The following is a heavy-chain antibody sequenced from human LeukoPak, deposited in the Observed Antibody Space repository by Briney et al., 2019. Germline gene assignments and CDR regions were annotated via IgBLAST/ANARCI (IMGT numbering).Heavy chain of an antibody. CDR1: GGSFSGYY. CDR3: ARSMVRGVIMIYDY. J-gene: IGHJ4*02. V-gene: IGHV4-34*01. D-gene: IGHD3-10*01. Sequence: SETLSLTCAVYGGSFSGYYWSWIRQPPGKGLEWIGEINHSGSTNYNPSLKSRVTISVDTSKNQFSLKLSSVTAADTAVYYCARSMVRGVIMIYDYWGQGTLVTVSS. CDR2: INHSGST.